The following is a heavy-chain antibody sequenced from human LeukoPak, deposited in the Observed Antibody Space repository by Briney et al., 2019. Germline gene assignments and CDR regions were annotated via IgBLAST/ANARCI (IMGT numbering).Heavy chain of an antibody. V-gene: IGHV1-2*02. CDR1: GYTFTGYY. Sequence: ASVKVSCKASGYTFTGYYMHWVRQAPGQGLEWMGWINPNSGGTNYAQKFQGRVTMTRDTSISTAYMELSRLRSDDTAVYYCAREDIVVVPAAGEVYNWFDPWGQGTLVTVSS. J-gene: IGHJ5*02. CDR2: INPNSGGT. CDR3: AREDIVVVPAAGEVYNWFDP. D-gene: IGHD2-2*01.